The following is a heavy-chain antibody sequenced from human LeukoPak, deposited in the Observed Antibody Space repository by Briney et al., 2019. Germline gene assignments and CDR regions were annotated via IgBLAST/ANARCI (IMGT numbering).Heavy chain of an antibody. J-gene: IGHJ3*02. CDR1: GFTFSSYE. Sequence: GGSLRLSCAASGFTFSSYEMNWVRQAPGKGLEWVSYISTSGSTKYYADSVKGRFAISRDNAKNSLYLQMNSLRAEDTAVYYCARDRDPGYNDSSGYRRVNAFDIWGQGTMVTVSS. CDR3: ARDRDPGYNDSSGYRRVNAFDI. V-gene: IGHV3-48*03. CDR2: ISTSGSTK. D-gene: IGHD3-22*01.